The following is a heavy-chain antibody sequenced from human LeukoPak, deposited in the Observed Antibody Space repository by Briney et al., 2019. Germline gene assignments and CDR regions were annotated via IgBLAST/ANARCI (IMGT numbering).Heavy chain of an antibody. Sequence: GGSLRLSCTTSGFTFSNFDMHWVRQATGEGLEWVSGIATAGDTYYPGSVKGRFTISRENAKNSLYLQMNSLRAGDTAVYYCARGPYGSGSYPHFDYWGQGTLVTVSS. CDR3: ARGPYGSGSYPHFDY. V-gene: IGHV3-13*04. CDR1: GFTFSNFD. D-gene: IGHD3-10*01. CDR2: IATAGDT. J-gene: IGHJ4*02.